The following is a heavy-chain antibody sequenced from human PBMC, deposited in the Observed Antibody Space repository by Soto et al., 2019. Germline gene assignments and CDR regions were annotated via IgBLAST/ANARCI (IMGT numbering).Heavy chain of an antibody. V-gene: IGHV3-74*01. CDR1: GFTFSSYW. D-gene: IGHD3-3*01. CDR3: ARDLNDFWSGYLFDC. J-gene: IGHJ4*02. Sequence: GGSLRLSCAASGFTFSSYWMHWVRQAPGKWLVWVSRLNSDGSSTSYADSVQGRFTISRDNAKNTLYLQMNSLRAEGTPVYYCARDLNDFWSGYLFDCWGQGTLVTVSS. CDR2: LNSDGSST.